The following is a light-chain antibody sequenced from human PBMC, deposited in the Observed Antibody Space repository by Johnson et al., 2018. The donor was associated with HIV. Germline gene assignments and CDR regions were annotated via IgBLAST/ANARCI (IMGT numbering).Light chain of an antibody. J-gene: IGLJ1*01. CDR3: GTWDSSLSAYV. CDR2: ENN. Sequence: QSVLTQPPSVSAAPGQKVTISCSGSSSNIGNNYVSWYQQLPGTAPKLLICENNKRPSGIPDRFSGSKSGTSATLGITGLQTGDEADYYCGTWDSSLSAYVFGTGTKVPVL. CDR1: SSNIGNNY. V-gene: IGLV1-51*02.